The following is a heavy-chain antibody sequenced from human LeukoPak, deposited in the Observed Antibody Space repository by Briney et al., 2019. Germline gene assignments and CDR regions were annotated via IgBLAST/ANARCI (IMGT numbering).Heavy chain of an antibody. Sequence: PGGSLRLSCAASGFTFSDYYMSWIRQAPGKGLEWVSYISSSSSYTNYADPVKGRFTISRDNAKNSLYLQMNSLRAEDTAVYYCARIMITFGGVISTYYFDYWGQGTLVTVSS. D-gene: IGHD3-16*02. CDR2: ISSSSSYT. J-gene: IGHJ4*02. CDR3: ARIMITFGGVISTYYFDY. V-gene: IGHV3-11*06. CDR1: GFTFSDYY.